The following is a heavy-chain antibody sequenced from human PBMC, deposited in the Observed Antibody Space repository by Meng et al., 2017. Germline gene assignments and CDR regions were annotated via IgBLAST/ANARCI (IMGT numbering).Heavy chain of an antibody. V-gene: IGHV1-2*02. CDR3: ATTYYYGSGSYYQGDNWFDP. J-gene: IGHJ5*02. CDR2: INPNSGGT. CDR1: GYTFTGHY. D-gene: IGHD3-10*01. Sequence: ASVKVSCKASGYTFTGHYMHWVRQAPGQGLEWMGWINPNSGGTNYAQKFQGRVTMTRDTSISTAYMELSRLRSDDTAVYYCATTYYYGSGSYYQGDNWFDPWGQGTLVTVSS.